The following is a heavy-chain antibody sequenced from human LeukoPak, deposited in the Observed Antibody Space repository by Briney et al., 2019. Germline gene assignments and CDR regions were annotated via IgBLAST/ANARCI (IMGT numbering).Heavy chain of an antibody. CDR1: GGSISNYY. CDR3: ARVQSRLSWFDP. CDR2: IYTSGSP. J-gene: IGHJ5*02. Sequence: PSETLSLTCTVSGGSISNYYWSWIRQPAGKGLECIGHIYTSGSPNYNPSLKSRVTMSVDTSKNQFSLKLTSVTAADTAVYYCARVQSRLSWFDPWGQGTLVTVSS. V-gene: IGHV4-4*07.